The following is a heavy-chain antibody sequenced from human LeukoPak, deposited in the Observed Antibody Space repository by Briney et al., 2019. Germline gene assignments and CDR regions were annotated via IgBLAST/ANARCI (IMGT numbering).Heavy chain of an antibody. V-gene: IGHV3-66*01. CDR2: IYGSTSA. Sequence: PGGSLRLSCAASGFTVSSRYINWVRQAPGKGLEWVSLIYGSTSADYADSVKGRFTISRHNSMNTVYLQMNSLRAEDTAIYYCARLNFGDDYWGQGTLVAVSS. D-gene: IGHD4-17*01. CDR3: ARLNFGDDY. CDR1: GFTVSSRY. J-gene: IGHJ4*02.